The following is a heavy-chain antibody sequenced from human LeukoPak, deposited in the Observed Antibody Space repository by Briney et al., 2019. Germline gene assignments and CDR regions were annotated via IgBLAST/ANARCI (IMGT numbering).Heavy chain of an antibody. CDR2: INHSGST. Sequence: SETLSLTCAVYGGFFSGYYWSRIRQPPGKGLEWIGEINHSGSTNYNPSLKSRVTISVDTSKNQFSLKLSSVTAADTAVYYCARGGGIAVAGTLLDYWGQGTLVTVSS. CDR1: GGFFSGYY. CDR3: ARGGGIAVAGTLLDY. D-gene: IGHD6-19*01. V-gene: IGHV4-34*01. J-gene: IGHJ4*02.